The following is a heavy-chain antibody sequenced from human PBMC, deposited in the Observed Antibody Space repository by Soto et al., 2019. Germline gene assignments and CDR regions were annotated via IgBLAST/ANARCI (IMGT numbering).Heavy chain of an antibody. CDR3: ATSVNSAMAFDY. V-gene: IGHV1-46*01. D-gene: IGHD5-18*01. CDR2: INPNGGIT. Sequence: ASVKVSCKASGYTFTHYYIHWVRQAPGQGLEWMGIINPNGGITTYAQKFRAGFSMTRDTSTSTVYLELSSLRSEDSAVYYCATSVNSAMAFDYWGQGTLVTVS. J-gene: IGHJ4*02. CDR1: GYTFTHYY.